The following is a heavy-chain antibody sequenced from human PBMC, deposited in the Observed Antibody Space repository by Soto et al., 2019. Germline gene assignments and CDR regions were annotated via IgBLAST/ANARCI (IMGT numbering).Heavy chain of an antibody. J-gene: IGHJ5*02. CDR2: ISYDGSNK. CDR3: AKGGMDSGSYEGFDWFDP. CDR1: GFTFSSYG. Sequence: GGSLRLSCAASGFTFSSYGMHWVRQAPGKGLEWVAVISYDGSNKYYADSVKGRFTISRDNSKNTLYLQMNSLRAEDTAVYYCAKGGMDSGSYEGFDWFDPWGQGTLVTVSS. D-gene: IGHD1-26*01. V-gene: IGHV3-30*18.